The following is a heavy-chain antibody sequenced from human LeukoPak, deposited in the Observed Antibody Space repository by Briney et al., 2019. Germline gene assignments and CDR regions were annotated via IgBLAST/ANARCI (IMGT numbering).Heavy chain of an antibody. J-gene: IGHJ5*02. Sequence: ASVKVSCKASGYTFTGYYMHWVRQAPGQGLEWMGRIDPNSGGTNYAQKFQGRVTMTRDTSISIAYMELSRLRSDDTAVYYCARDRGFWSGSNWFDPWGQGTLVTVSS. CDR1: GYTFTGYY. CDR3: ARDRGFWSGSNWFDP. V-gene: IGHV1-2*06. D-gene: IGHD3-3*01. CDR2: IDPNSGGT.